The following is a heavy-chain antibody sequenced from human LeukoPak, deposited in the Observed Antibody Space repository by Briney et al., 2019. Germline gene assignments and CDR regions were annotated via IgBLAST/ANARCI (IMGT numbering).Heavy chain of an antibody. CDR2: ISSSSSYI. Sequence: GGSLRLSCAASGFTFNIYSMNWVRQAPGKGLEWVSSISSSSSYIYYADSVKGRFTISRDNAKNSLYLQMNSLRAEDTAIYYCARERGYSGYEFDYWGQGTLVTVSS. CDR1: GFTFNIYS. J-gene: IGHJ4*02. V-gene: IGHV3-21*01. D-gene: IGHD5-12*01. CDR3: ARERGYSGYEFDY.